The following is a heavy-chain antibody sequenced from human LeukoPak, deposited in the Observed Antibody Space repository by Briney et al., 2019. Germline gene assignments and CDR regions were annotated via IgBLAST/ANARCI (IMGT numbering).Heavy chain of an antibody. CDR3: ARQAPSPYDILTGYPSRFDP. D-gene: IGHD3-9*01. J-gene: IGHJ5*02. V-gene: IGHV4-59*08. CDR2: IYYSGST. CDR1: GGSISSYY. Sequence: PSETLSLTCTVSGGSISSYYWSWIRQPPGTGLEWIGYIYYSGSTNYNPSLKSRVTISVDTSKNQFSLKLSSVTAADTAVYYCARQAPSPYDILTGYPSRFDPWGQGTLVTVSS.